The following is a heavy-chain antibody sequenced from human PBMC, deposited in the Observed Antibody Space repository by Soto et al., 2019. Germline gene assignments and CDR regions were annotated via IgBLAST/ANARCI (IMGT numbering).Heavy chain of an antibody. CDR3: TRDHGYYDFWSGYWTPRY. Sequence: GGSLRLSCTASGFTFGDYAMSWFRQAPGKGLEWVGFIRSKAYGGTTEYAASVKGRFTISRDDSKSIAYLQMNSLKTEDTAVYYCTRDHGYYDFWSGYWTPRYWGQGTLVTVSS. CDR1: GFTFGDYA. D-gene: IGHD3-3*01. CDR2: IRSKAYGGTT. V-gene: IGHV3-49*03. J-gene: IGHJ4*02.